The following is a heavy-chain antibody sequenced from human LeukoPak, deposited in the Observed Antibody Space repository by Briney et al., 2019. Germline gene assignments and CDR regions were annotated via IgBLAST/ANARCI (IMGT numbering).Heavy chain of an antibody. CDR1: GFTFSYYA. V-gene: IGHV3-23*01. D-gene: IGHD3-22*01. CDR2: ISGSGGTT. J-gene: IGHJ4*02. CDR3: AKVGGVYDSSGYYDY. Sequence: PGGSLRLSCAASGFTFSYYAMSWVRQAPGKGLEWVSAISGSGGTTYYADSVKGRFTISRDSSKNTLYLQMNSLRAEDTAVYYCAKVGGVYDSSGYYDYWGQGTLVTVSS.